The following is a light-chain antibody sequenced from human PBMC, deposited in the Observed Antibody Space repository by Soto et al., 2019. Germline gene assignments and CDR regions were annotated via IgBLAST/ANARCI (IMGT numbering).Light chain of an antibody. V-gene: IGLV2-14*01. Sequence: TQLASESRSRGQSNTISCPGTSSDVGGYNYVSWYQQHPGKAPKLMIYDVSNRPSGVSNRFSGSKSGNTASLTISGLQAEDEADYYCSSYTSSSILYVFGTGTKVTVL. CDR2: DVS. CDR3: SSYTSSSILYV. J-gene: IGLJ1*01. CDR1: SSDVGGYNY.